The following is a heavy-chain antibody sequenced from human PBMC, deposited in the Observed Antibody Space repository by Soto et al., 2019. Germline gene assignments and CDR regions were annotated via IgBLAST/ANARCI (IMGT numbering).Heavy chain of an antibody. V-gene: IGHV3-43*01. D-gene: IGHD2-2*01. CDR3: ARAPPVGPRSYCSSTSCYALDY. CDR1: GFTFDDYT. J-gene: IGHJ4*02. Sequence: GGSLRLSCAASGFTFDDYTMHWVRQAPGKGLEWVSLISWDGGSTYYADSVKGRFTISRDNSKNSLYLQMNSLRTEDTALYYCARAPPVGPRSYCSSTSCYALDYWGQGTLVTVSS. CDR2: ISWDGGST.